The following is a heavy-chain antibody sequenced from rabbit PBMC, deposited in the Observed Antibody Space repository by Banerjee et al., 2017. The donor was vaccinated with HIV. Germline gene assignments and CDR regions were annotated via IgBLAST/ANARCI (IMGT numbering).Heavy chain of an antibody. CDR1: GIDFSGYG. D-gene: IGHD4-1*01. CDR3: ARDLAGVTGWNFNL. CDR2: IYPDYGNA. Sequence: QEQLVESGGGLVTLGGSLKLSCKASGIDFSGYGISWVRQAPGKGLEWIAHIYPDYGNADYASWVNGRFTLSKTSSTTVTLQMTSLTAADTATYFCARDLAGVTGWNFNLWGPGTLVTV. V-gene: IGHV1S45*01. J-gene: IGHJ4*01.